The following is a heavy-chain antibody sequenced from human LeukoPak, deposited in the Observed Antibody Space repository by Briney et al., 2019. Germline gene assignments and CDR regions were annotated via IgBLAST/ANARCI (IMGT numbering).Heavy chain of an antibody. CDR1: GGSFSGYY. V-gene: IGHV4-34*01. Sequence: PSETLSLTCAGYGGSFSGYYWSWIRQPPGKGLEWIGEINHRGSTNYNPSLKSRVTISVDTSKNQFSLKLSSVTAADTAVYYCARGLRQLVRSWHYWGQGTLVTVSS. CDR2: INHRGST. D-gene: IGHD6-6*01. CDR3: ARGLRQLVRSWHY. J-gene: IGHJ4*02.